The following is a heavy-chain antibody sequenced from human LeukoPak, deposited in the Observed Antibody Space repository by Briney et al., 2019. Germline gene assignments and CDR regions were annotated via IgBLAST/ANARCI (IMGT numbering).Heavy chain of an antibody. CDR2: IIPTTDTA. V-gene: IGHV1-69*04. J-gene: IGHJ4*02. CDR1: GGTFSRYG. D-gene: IGHD1-26*01. Sequence: SVKVSCKVSGGTFSRYGISWLRQAPGQGLEWMGRIIPTTDTANYAQKFQGRVTITADKSTSTAYMELSSLRSEDTAVYYCTRGFTSRSYYVSDFDHWGQGTLVTVSS. CDR3: TRGFTSRSYYVSDFDH.